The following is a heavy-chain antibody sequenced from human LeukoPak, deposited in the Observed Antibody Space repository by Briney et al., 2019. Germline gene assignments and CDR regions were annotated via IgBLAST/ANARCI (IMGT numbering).Heavy chain of an antibody. D-gene: IGHD6-19*01. CDR1: GYTFTGYY. CDR3: ARENEGWLLHYYGVDV. V-gene: IGHV1-2*02. Sequence: GASVKVSCKASGYTFTGYYLHWVRLAPGQGLEWMGWINPNNGDTKFAQKFQGRVTMTRDTSIFTAYMELRSLRYDDTAVYYCARENEGWLLHYYGVDVWGQGTTVTVSS. J-gene: IGHJ6*02. CDR2: INPNNGDT.